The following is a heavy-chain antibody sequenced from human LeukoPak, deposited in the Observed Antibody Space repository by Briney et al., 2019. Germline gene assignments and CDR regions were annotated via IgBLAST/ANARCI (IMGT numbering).Heavy chain of an antibody. D-gene: IGHD3-3*01. CDR1: GGSISSSSYY. CDR3: ARHQYYDFWSGYYGVNWFDP. CDR2: INYSGST. J-gene: IGHJ5*02. V-gene: IGHV4-39*01. Sequence: SETLSLTCTVSGGSISSSSYYWGWIRQPPGKGLEWIGSINYSGSTYYNPSLKSRVTISVDTSKNQFSLKLSSVTAADTAVYYCARHQYYDFWSGYYGVNWFDPWGQGTLVTVSS.